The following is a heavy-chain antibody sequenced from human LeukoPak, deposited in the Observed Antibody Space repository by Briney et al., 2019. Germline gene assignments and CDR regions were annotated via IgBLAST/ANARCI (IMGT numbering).Heavy chain of an antibody. CDR1: GFTFTNAW. CDR3: TTQGIQLWPDFDY. Sequence: GGSLRLSCAASGFTFTNAWMSWVRQAPGKGLEWVGRIKSKTDGGTTDYAAPVKGRFTISRDDSKNTLYLQMNSLKTEDTAVYYCTTQGIQLWPDFDYWGQGTLVTVSS. CDR2: IKSKTDGGTT. J-gene: IGHJ4*02. V-gene: IGHV3-15*01. D-gene: IGHD5-18*01.